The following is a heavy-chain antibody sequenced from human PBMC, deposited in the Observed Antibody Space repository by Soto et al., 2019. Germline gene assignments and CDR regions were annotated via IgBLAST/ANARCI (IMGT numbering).Heavy chain of an antibody. Sequence: QLQLQESGPGLVKPSETLSLTCTVSGGSISSSCYYWGWIRQPPGKGLEWIGSIYYSGSTYYNPSLKSRVTISVDTSKNQFSLKLSSVTAADTAVYYCARHSDTAMVTVHYWGQGTLVTVSS. CDR2: IYYSGST. V-gene: IGHV4-39*01. J-gene: IGHJ4*02. CDR1: GGSISSSCYY. D-gene: IGHD5-18*01. CDR3: ARHSDTAMVTVHY.